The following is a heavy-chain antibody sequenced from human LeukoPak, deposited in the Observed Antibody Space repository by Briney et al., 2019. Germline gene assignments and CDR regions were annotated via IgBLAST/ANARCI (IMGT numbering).Heavy chain of an antibody. CDR3: ARQSSGYYYGWFDP. V-gene: IGHV4-39*01. CDR2: IFYSGNT. J-gene: IGHJ5*02. Sequence: SETLSLTCTISGGSIFSRSHYWAWIRQPPGKGLEWIATIFYSGNTHYNPSLKSRVTISVATVKNQFSLNLNSVTAADTAVYYCARQSSGYYYGWFDPWGQGTLVTVSS. CDR1: GGSIFSRSHY. D-gene: IGHD3-22*01.